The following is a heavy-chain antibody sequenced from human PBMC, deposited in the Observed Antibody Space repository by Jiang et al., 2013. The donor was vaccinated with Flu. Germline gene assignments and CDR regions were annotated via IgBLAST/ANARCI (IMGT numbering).Heavy chain of an antibody. V-gene: IGHV2-70*04. J-gene: IGHJ3*02. CDR2: IDWDDDK. D-gene: IGHD6-6*01. CDR3: ARMSQYSLNDAFDI. Sequence: RIDWDDDKFYSTSLKTRLTISKDTSKNQVVLTMTNMDPVDTATYYCARMSQYSLNDAFDIWGQGTMVTVSS.